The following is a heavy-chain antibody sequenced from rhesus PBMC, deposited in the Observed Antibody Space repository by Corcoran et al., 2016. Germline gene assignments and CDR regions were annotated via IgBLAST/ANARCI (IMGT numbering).Heavy chain of an antibody. Sequence: QVTLKESGPALVKPTETLTLTCTFSGFSLSTTGMGVGGIRQPSRKTLEWFAHIYWDDDRRYSTSLKSRLTISKDTSKNQVVLTMTNMDPVDTATYYCARRLRYSGNSYYFDYWGQGVLVTVSS. V-gene: IGHV2-1*01. CDR3: ARRLRYSGNSYYFDY. J-gene: IGHJ4*01. D-gene: IGHD1S39*01. CDR1: GFSLSTTGMG. CDR2: IYWDDDR.